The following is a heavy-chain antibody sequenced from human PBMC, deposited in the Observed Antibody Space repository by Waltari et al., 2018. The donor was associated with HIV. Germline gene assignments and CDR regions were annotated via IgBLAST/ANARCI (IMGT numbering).Heavy chain of an antibody. D-gene: IGHD1-7*01. CDR1: GFTFSSFP. CDR2: ISSSGNSS. Sequence: EVQLVESGGDLVQPGGSLRLSCTVSGFTFSSFPMSWFRQAPGMGLEWVSAISSSGNSSYSEDSVKGRFTISRDNSKNTLYLQMNSLRAEDTAIYYCAKRLTGTQYYFDYWGQGTLVTVSS. V-gene: IGHV3-23*04. CDR3: AKRLTGTQYYFDY. J-gene: IGHJ4*02.